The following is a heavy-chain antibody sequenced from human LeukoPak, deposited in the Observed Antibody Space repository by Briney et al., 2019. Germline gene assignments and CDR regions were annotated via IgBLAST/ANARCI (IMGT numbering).Heavy chain of an antibody. CDR2: IIPIFGTA. D-gene: IGHD2-2*01. Sequence: SVKVSCKASGGTFSSYAISGVRQAPGQGLEWMGGIIPIFGTANYAQKFQGRATITADESTSTAYMELSSLRSEDTAVYYCARGEVVPAASHAFDIWGQGTMVTVSS. CDR1: GGTFSSYA. CDR3: ARGEVVPAASHAFDI. J-gene: IGHJ3*02. V-gene: IGHV1-69*13.